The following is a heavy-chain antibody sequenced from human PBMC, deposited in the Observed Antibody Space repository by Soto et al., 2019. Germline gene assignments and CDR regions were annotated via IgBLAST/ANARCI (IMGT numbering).Heavy chain of an antibody. CDR2: IYRGGVT. CDR3: ARGMYGSGSYYIGDAFDM. CDR1: GFTVSYNY. J-gene: IGHJ3*02. D-gene: IGHD3-10*01. Sequence: EVQLVESGGGLIQPGGSLRLSCAVSGFTVSYNYMNWVRQAPGKGLEWVSVIYRGGVTFYADSVKGRFTISRDNSKNTLYLQMNSLRAEDTAVYYCARGMYGSGSYYIGDAFDMWGQGTMVTVSS. V-gene: IGHV3-53*01.